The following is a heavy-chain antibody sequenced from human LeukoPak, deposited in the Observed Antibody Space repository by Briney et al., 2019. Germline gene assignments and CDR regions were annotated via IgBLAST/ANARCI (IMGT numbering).Heavy chain of an antibody. CDR3: ARGEYSSSSISAGFDY. V-gene: IGHV4-34*01. CDR2: INHSGST. CDR1: GGSFSGYY. Sequence: SETLSLTCAVYGGSFSGYYWSWIRQPPGKGLEWIGEINHSGSTNYNPSLKSRVTISVDTSKNRFSLKLSSVTAADTAVYYCARGEYSSSSISAGFDYWGQGTLVTVSS. D-gene: IGHD6-6*01. J-gene: IGHJ4*02.